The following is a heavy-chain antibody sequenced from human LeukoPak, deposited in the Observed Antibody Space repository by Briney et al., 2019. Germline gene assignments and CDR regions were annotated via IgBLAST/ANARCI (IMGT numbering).Heavy chain of an antibody. V-gene: IGHV1-2*02. CDR2: INSNSGGT. Sequence: ASVQVSCKASGYTFTDYYIHWVRQAPGRGLESMGWINSNSGGTNYAQKFQGRVTMTRDTSINTAYMELSSQTSDDTAVYYCARGHNSGYSNSLDPWGQGTLVTVSS. CDR3: ARGHNSGYSNSLDP. D-gene: IGHD3-22*01. CDR1: GYTFTDYY. J-gene: IGHJ5*02.